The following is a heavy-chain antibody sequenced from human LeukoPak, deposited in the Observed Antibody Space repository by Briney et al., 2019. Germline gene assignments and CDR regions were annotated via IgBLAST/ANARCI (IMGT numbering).Heavy chain of an antibody. V-gene: IGHV4-38-2*02. Sequence: PSETLSLTCTVSGYSISSGYYWGWIRQPPGKGLEWIGNIYHSGSPYYNPSLKSRATISKDTPKNQFSLKLSSVTAADTAVYYCASKSAYDFGFDYWGQGALVTVFS. J-gene: IGHJ4*02. CDR2: IYHSGSP. D-gene: IGHD5-12*01. CDR1: GYSISSGYY. CDR3: ASKSAYDFGFDY.